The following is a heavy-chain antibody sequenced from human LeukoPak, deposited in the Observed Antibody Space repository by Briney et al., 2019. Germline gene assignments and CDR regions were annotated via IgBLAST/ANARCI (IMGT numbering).Heavy chain of an antibody. D-gene: IGHD3-10*01. J-gene: IGHJ4*02. V-gene: IGHV1-69*06. Sequence: ASVKVSCKASGYTFTGYYMHWVRQAPGQGLEWMGGIIPIFGTANYAQKFQGRVTITADKSTSTAYMELSSLRSDDTAVYYCARGRPFGEFGLFDYWGQGTLVTVSS. CDR3: ARGRPFGEFGLFDY. CDR2: IIPIFGTA. CDR1: GYTFTGYY.